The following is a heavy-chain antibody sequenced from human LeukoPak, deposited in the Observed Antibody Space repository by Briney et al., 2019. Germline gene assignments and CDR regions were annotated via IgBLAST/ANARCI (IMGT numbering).Heavy chain of an antibody. Sequence: GGSLRLSCAASGFTFSSYEMNWVRQGPGKGLEWISYITTTDTTKYYTDSVKGRFTISRDNAKNSLYLQMHSLRAEDTAFYYCARGGFVFDIWGQGTVVTVSS. CDR2: ITTTDTTK. V-gene: IGHV3-48*03. J-gene: IGHJ3*02. D-gene: IGHD3-10*01. CDR1: GFTFSSYE. CDR3: ARGGFVFDI.